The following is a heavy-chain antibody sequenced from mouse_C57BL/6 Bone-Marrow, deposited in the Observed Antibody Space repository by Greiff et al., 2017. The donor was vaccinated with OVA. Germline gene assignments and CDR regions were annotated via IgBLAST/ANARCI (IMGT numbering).Heavy chain of an antibody. CDR2: INPNNGGT. D-gene: IGHD2-5*01. CDR1: GYTFTDYY. V-gene: IGHV1-26*01. CDR3: APYYSNYLYAMDY. Sequence: EVQLQQSGPELVKPGASVKISCKASGYTFTDYYMNWVKQSHGKSLEWIGDINPNNGGTSYNQKFKGKATLTVDKSSSTAYMELRSLTSEDSAVYYCAPYYSNYLYAMDYWGQGTSVTVSS. J-gene: IGHJ4*01.